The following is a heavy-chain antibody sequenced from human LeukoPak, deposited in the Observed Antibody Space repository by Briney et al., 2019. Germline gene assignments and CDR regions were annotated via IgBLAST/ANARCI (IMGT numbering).Heavy chain of an antibody. CDR2: ISAYNGNT. V-gene: IGHV1-18*01. CDR1: GYSFTIFG. J-gene: IGHJ4*02. Sequence: ASVKVSCKASGYSFTIFGISWVRQAPGQGLEWMGWISAYNGNTRSAQKFQGRVTMTTDTSTSTAYMELRSLRFDDTAVFYCVRDLGVDTSMIFFDFWGQGTLVTVSS. CDR3: VRDLGVDTSMIFFDF. D-gene: IGHD3/OR15-3a*01.